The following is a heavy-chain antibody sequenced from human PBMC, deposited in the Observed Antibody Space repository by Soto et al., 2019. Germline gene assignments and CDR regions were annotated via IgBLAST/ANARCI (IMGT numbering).Heavy chain of an antibody. V-gene: IGHV5-51*01. Sequence: PGESLKISCKGSGYNFTSYWIGWVRQMPGKGLEWMGIIYPGDSDTRYSPSFQGQVTISADKSISTAYLQWSSLKASDTAMYYCARSGVGGGSRGYSGYDPDYWGQGTLVTGSS. CDR1: GYNFTSYW. D-gene: IGHD5-12*01. CDR2: IYPGDSDT. CDR3: ARSGVGGGSRGYSGYDPDY. J-gene: IGHJ4*02.